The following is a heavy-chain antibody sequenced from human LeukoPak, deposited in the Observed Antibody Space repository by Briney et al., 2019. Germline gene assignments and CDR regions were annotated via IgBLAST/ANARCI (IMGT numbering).Heavy chain of an antibody. CDR3: ARDLTTVTTAVFAY. J-gene: IGHJ4*02. D-gene: IGHD4-11*01. Sequence: PGGSLGLSXAASGFTFSSYSMNWVRQAPGKGLEWVSSISSSSTCIYYADSVKGRFTISRDKAKNSLYLQMNSLRAEDTAVYYCARDLTTVTTAVFAYWGQGTLVTVSS. CDR2: ISSSSTCI. V-gene: IGHV3-21*06. CDR1: GFTFSSYS.